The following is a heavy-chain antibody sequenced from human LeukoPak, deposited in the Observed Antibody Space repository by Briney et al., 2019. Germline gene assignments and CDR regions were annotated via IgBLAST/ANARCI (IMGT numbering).Heavy chain of an antibody. CDR2: IYYTGST. CDR1: GGSITNYY. J-gene: IGHJ5*02. V-gene: IGHV4-59*01. CDR3: ARKAAAGIPPLYNWFDP. D-gene: IGHD6-13*01. Sequence: SETLSLTCTGSGGSITNYYWSWIRQPPGKGLEWIGYIYYTGSTNYNPSLRSRVTISVDTSKNQLSLKLTSVTPADTAVYYCARKAAAGIPPLYNWFDPWGQGTLVTVSA.